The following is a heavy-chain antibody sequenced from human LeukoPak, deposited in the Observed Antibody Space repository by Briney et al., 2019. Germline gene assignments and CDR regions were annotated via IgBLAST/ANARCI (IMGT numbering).Heavy chain of an antibody. CDR1: GFTVSSNY. J-gene: IGHJ4*02. V-gene: IGHV3-53*01. D-gene: IGHD6-13*01. CDR2: IYSGGST. CDR3: ASRIATAGSVDY. Sequence: GGSLRLSCAASGFTVSSNYMSWVHQAPGKGLEWVSVIYSGGSTYYADSVKGRFTISRDNSKNTLYLQMNSLRAEDTAVYYCASRIATAGSVDYWGQGTLVTVSS.